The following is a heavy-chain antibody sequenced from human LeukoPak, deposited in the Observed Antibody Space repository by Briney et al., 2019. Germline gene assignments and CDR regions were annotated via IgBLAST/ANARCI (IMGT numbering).Heavy chain of an antibody. J-gene: IGHJ6*03. CDR3: ARRHGVPWGVYYYYYMDV. Sequence: SETLSLTCAVYGGSFSGYYWSWIRQPPGKGLEWIGGISHSGSTNYSPSLKSRVTISIDTSKNQFSLKLSSVTAADTAVYYCARRHGVPWGVYYYYYMDVWGKGTTVTVSS. CDR2: ISHSGST. CDR1: GGSFSGYY. D-gene: IGHD3-16*01. V-gene: IGHV4-34*01.